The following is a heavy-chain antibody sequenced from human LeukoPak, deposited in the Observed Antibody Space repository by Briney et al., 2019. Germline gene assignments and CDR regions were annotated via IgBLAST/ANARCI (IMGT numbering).Heavy chain of an antibody. CDR2: TSRSGDST. J-gene: IGHJ1*01. CDR1: GFSFSNYG. V-gene: IGHV3-23*01. CDR3: ARNRPGGYDYDYGFELEH. Sequence: PGGSLRLSCAPSGFSFSNYGMNWVRQAPGKVLEWVSATSRSGDSTYYAASVKGRLTISTDNSENTLFLQMNSLRVDVTAVYFCARNRPGGYDYDYGFELEHWGQGTLVTVSS. D-gene: IGHD4/OR15-4a*01.